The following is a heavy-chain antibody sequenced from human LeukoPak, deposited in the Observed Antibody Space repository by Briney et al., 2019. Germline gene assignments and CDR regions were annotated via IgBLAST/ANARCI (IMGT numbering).Heavy chain of an antibody. D-gene: IGHD3-10*01. Sequence: PGRSLRLSCAASGFTFDDYGMSWVRQAPGKGLEWVSGINWNGGSTGYADSVKGRFTISRDNAKNSLYLQMNSLRAEDTALYHCARNYYGSGSYVDYMDVWGKGTTVTISS. V-gene: IGHV3-20*01. CDR2: INWNGGST. CDR3: ARNYYGSGSYVDYMDV. J-gene: IGHJ6*03. CDR1: GFTFDDYG.